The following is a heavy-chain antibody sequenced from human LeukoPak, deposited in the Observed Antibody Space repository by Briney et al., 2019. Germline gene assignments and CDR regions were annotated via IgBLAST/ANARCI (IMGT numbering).Heavy chain of an antibody. Sequence: GGSLRLSCAASGFTFSSYGMHWVRQAPGKGLEWVAVIWYDGSNKYYADSVKGRFTISRDNSKNTLYLQMNSLRAEDTAVYYCAKDLYGSGSRPYYFDYWGQGTLVTVSS. V-gene: IGHV3-33*06. CDR2: IWYDGSNK. D-gene: IGHD3-10*01. J-gene: IGHJ4*02. CDR1: GFTFSSYG. CDR3: AKDLYGSGSRPYYFDY.